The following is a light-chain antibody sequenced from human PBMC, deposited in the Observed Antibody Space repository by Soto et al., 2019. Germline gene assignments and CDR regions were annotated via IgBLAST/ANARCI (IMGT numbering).Light chain of an antibody. V-gene: IGKV1-5*03. CDR1: QTISSW. CDR3: QHYNNWVRT. CDR2: KAS. J-gene: IGKJ1*01. Sequence: DIQMTQSPSSLSGSVGDRVTITCRASQTISSWLAWYQQKPGKAPKLLIYKASTLKSGVPSRFSGSGSGTEFTLTISSLQPDDFAVYYCQHYNNWVRTFGQGAKVDIK.